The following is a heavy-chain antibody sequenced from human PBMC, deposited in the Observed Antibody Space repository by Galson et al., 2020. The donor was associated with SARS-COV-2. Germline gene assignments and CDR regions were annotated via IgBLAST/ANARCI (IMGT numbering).Heavy chain of an antibody. CDR1: GYTFTGYY. Sequence: ASVKVSCKASGYTFTGYYMHWVRQAPGPGLEWMGWINPNSGGTNYAQKFQGRVTMTRDTSISTAYMELSRLRSDDTAVYYCARGGTYYYDSSGYYLDAFDIWGQGTMVTVSS. CDR3: ARGGTYYYDSSGYYLDAFDI. CDR2: INPNSGGT. V-gene: IGHV1-2*02. D-gene: IGHD3-22*01. J-gene: IGHJ3*02.